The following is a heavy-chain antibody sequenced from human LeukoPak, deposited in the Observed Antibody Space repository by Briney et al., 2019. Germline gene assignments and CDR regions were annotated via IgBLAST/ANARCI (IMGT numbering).Heavy chain of an antibody. CDR2: ISYDGSNK. J-gene: IGHJ3*01. CDR1: GFTFSSYG. V-gene: IGHV3-30*18. Sequence: PGGSLRLSCAASGFTFSSYGMPWVRQAPGKGLEWVAVISYDGSNKYYADSVKGRFTISRDNSKNTLYLQMNSLRAEDTAVYYCAKFSLGLGVWGQGTMVTVSS. CDR3: AKFSLGLGV. D-gene: IGHD1-26*01.